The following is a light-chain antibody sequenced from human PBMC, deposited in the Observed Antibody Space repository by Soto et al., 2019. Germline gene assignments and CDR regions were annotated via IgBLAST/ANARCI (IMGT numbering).Light chain of an antibody. Sequence: NFMLTQPHSVSASPGKTVTISCTRSSGSIASNYVQWYQQRPGSSPTTVIYEDNQRPSGVPDRFSGSIDSSSNSASLTISGLKTEDEADYYCQSYDSSNQRVFGGGTKLTVL. J-gene: IGLJ2*01. V-gene: IGLV6-57*01. CDR3: QSYDSSNQRV. CDR2: EDN. CDR1: SGSIASNY.